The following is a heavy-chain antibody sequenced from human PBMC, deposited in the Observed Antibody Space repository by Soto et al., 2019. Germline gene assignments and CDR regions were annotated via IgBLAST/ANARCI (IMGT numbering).Heavy chain of an antibody. CDR1: GFTFSSYG. CDR2: IWYDGSNK. Sequence: QVQLVASGGCVVQPGRCLRLSCAASGFTFSSYGLYWVRQAPGKGLAWGAVIWYDGSNKYYADHVKGRFTISSYNSKNTLYLKMNSLRAEDTAVYYCARSFRLESFDIWGQGTMVTVSS. J-gene: IGHJ3*02. V-gene: IGHV3-33*01. D-gene: IGHD6-6*01. CDR3: ARSFRLESFDI.